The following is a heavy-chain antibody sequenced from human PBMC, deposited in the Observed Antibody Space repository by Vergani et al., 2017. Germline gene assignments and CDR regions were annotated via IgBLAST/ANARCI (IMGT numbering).Heavy chain of an antibody. CDR2: ISQDGSLK. CDR1: GFTFSDFS. J-gene: IGHJ4*02. D-gene: IGHD3-22*01. Sequence: VQLVESGGGLVQPGGSLRLSCAASGFTFSDFSMSWVRQAPGKGLEWVAMISQDGSLKGHVDSVRGRFTISRDNSKNTLSLQMNSLTAEDTAIYYCAGPQGTSAYYYGGFDYWGQGILVTVSS. CDR3: AGPQGTSAYYYGGFDY. V-gene: IGHV3-30*03.